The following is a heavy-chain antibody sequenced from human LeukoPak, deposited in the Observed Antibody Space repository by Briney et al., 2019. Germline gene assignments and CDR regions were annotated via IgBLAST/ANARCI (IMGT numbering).Heavy chain of an antibody. V-gene: IGHV4-34*01. J-gene: IGHJ1*01. D-gene: IGHD3-10*01. CDR3: ARGSFRITMVRGVPGYFQH. CDR2: INHSGST. Sequence: SETLSLTCAVYGVSFSGYYWSWIRQPPGKGLEWIGEINHSGSTNYNPSLKSRVTISVDTSKNQFSLKLSSVTAADTAVYYCARGSFRITMVRGVPGYFQHWGQSALVTVSS. CDR1: GVSFSGYY.